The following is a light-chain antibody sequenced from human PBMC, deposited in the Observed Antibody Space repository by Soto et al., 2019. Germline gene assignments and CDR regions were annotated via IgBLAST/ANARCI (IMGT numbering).Light chain of an antibody. CDR1: SSDVGGYNY. CDR2: DVS. J-gene: IGLJ1*01. Sequence: QSALTQPASVSGSPGQSITISCTGTSSDVGGYNYVSWYQHHSGKAPKVMIYDVSNRPSGVSNRFSGSKSGNTASLTISGLQGEDEADYYCSSYTSSNTQVFGTGTKVTVL. V-gene: IGLV2-14*03. CDR3: SSYTSSNTQV.